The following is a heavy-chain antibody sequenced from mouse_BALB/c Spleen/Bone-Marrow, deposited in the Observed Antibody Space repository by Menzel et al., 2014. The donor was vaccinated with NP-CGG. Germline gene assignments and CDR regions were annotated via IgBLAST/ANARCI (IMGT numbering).Heavy chain of an antibody. D-gene: IGHD2-1*01. CDR2: INPSNGRT. Sequence: VKLMESGAELVKPGASVKLSCKASGYTFTSYWMHWVKQWPGQGLEWIGEINPSNGRTNYNEKFKTKATLTVDKSSSTAYMQLSSLTSEDSAVYYCARNYGNTDYWGQGTTLTVSS. J-gene: IGHJ2*01. V-gene: IGHV1S81*02. CDR3: ARNYGNTDY. CDR1: GYTFTSYW.